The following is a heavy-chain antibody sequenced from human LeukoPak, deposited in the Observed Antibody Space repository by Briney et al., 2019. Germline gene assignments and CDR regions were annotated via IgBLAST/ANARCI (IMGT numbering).Heavy chain of an antibody. D-gene: IGHD4-17*01. CDR1: GFTFSSYW. CDR2: IKQHGSEK. V-gene: IGHV3-7*03. J-gene: IGHJ4*02. Sequence: PGGSLRLSCAASGFTFSSYWMSWIRQAPGKGLEWVVNIKQHGSEKYYVDSVKGRFTISRDNAKNSLYLQTNSLRAEDTAVYYCARGQTTVTNWGQGTLFTVPS. CDR3: ARGQTTVTN.